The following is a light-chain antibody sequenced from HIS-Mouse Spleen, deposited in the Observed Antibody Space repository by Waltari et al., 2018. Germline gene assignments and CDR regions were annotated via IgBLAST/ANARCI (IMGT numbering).Light chain of an antibody. CDR3: QQYYSYPFT. J-gene: IGKJ3*01. CDR1: QGISSY. Sequence: AIRMTQSPSSFSACTGGKVTNTCRAIQGISSYLAWYQHKLGKAPKLLIYAASTLRSGVPSRFSGSGSGTDFTLSISCLQSEDFATYYCQQYYSYPFTFGPGTKVDIK. V-gene: IGKV1-8*01. CDR2: AAS.